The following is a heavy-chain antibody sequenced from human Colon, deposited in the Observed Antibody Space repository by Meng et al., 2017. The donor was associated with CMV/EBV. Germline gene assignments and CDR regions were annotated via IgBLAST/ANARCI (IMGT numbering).Heavy chain of an antibody. J-gene: IGHJ4*02. V-gene: IGHV3-21*01. CDR2: ISSGSSYI. CDR1: GFNFRTHN. Sequence: GGSLRLSCAASGFNFRTHNMNWVRQAPGKGLEWVSSISSGSSYIYYADSVKGRFTISRDNANNSLYLQMNSLRAEDTAVYYCTRDRLEGDFSGPGFWGQGTLVTVSS. D-gene: IGHD3-16*02. CDR3: TRDRLEGDFSGPGF.